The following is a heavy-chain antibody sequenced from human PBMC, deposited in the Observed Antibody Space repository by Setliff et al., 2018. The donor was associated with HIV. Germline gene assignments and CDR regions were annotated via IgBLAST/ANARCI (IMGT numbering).Heavy chain of an antibody. V-gene: IGHV3-53*01. CDR3: AKDRGSDPYDPIDY. CDR1: GFSVSSPY. CDR2: IYSGDSGGST. D-gene: IGHD3-22*01. Sequence: GGSLRLSCAASGFSVSSPYMSWVRQAPGKGLEWVSVIYSGDSGGSTYYADSVKGRFTISRDNSKNTLYLQMNSLRAEDTAVYYCAKDRGSDPYDPIDYWGQGILVTVSS. J-gene: IGHJ4*02.